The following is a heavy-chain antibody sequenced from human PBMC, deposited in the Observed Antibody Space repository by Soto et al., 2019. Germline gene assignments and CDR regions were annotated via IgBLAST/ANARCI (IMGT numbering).Heavy chain of an antibody. V-gene: IGHV4-30-2*05. Sequence: SETLSLTCAVSGGSISSGGYSWSWIRQPPGKGLELIGYIYHSGSIYYNPSLKSRITINPDTSKNQFSLQLNSVTPEDTAVYYCARAAYSGSYQGYFDYWGQGTLVTVSS. CDR2: IYHSGSI. CDR1: GGSISSGGYS. D-gene: IGHD1-26*01. CDR3: ARAAYSGSYQGYFDY. J-gene: IGHJ4*02.